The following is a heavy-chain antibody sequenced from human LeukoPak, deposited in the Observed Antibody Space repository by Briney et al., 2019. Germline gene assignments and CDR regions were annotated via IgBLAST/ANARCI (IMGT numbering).Heavy chain of an antibody. CDR3: ARDHGRRKAAPFDP. CDR1: GYTFTSYG. J-gene: IGHJ5*02. Sequence: ASVKVSCKASGYTFTSYGISWVRQAPGQGLEWMGWISAYNGNTNYAQKLQGRVTMTTDTSTSTAYMELRSLRSDDTAVYYCARDHGRRKAAPFDPWGQGTLVTVSS. CDR2: ISAYNGNT. D-gene: IGHD6-6*01. V-gene: IGHV1-18*01.